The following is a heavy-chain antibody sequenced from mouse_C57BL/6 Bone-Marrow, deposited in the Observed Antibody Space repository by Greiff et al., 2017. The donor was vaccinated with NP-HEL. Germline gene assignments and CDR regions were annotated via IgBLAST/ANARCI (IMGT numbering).Heavy chain of an antibody. CDR1: GYTFTSYW. V-gene: IGHV1-7*01. J-gene: IGHJ1*03. Sequence: VKLQESGAELAKPGASVKLSCKASGYTFTSYWMHWVNQRPGQGLEWFGYINPSSGYTKYNQKFKDKATLTADKSSSTAYMQLSSLTYEESAVYYCAREGDPPYVDVWGTGTTVTVSS. CDR2: INPSSGYT. D-gene: IGHD2-13*01. CDR3: AREGDPPYVDV.